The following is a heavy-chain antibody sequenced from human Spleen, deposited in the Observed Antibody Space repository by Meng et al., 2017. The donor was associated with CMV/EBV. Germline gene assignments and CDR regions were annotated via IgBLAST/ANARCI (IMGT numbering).Heavy chain of an antibody. CDR1: GFTYSNYW. J-gene: IGHJ4*02. CDR2: IKQGGSEK. CDR3: ARASALAVAGTVFDY. Sequence: GESLKISCAASGFTYSNYWMSWVRQAPGKGLEWVANIKQGGSEKYYVDSVKGRFTISRDNAKNSLYLQMNSLRAEDTAVYYCARASALAVAGTVFDYWGQGTLVTVSS. D-gene: IGHD6-19*01. V-gene: IGHV3-7*01.